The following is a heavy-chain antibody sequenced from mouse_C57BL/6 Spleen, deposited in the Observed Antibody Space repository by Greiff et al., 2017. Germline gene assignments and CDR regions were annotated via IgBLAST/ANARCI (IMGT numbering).Heavy chain of an antibody. V-gene: IGHV5-17*01. D-gene: IGHD1-1*01. J-gene: IGHJ3*01. CDR1: GFTFSDYG. Sequence: EVKLQESGGGLVKPGGSLTLSCAASGFTFSDYGMHWVRQAPEKGLAWVAYLSSGSSTIYYADTVTGRFTLSTDTAKNTLFLQMTSLRSEDTAMYYCARKYGISYWFAYWGQGTLVTVSA. CDR2: LSSGSSTI. CDR3: ARKYGISYWFAY.